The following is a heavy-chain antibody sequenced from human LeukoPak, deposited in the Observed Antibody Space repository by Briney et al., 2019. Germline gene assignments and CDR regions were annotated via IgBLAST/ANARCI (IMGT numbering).Heavy chain of an antibody. CDR1: GFTFSSYG. V-gene: IGHV3-33*01. Sequence: GGSLRLSCAASGFTFSSYGMHWVRQAPGKGLEWVALIRYDGSKSYYGDSVKGRFTISRDNSKNTLYLQMISPRAEDTAVYYCARRRGYDSSGFYVDYWGQGTLVTVSS. CDR3: ARRRGYDSSGFYVDY. D-gene: IGHD3-22*01. CDR2: IRYDGSKS. J-gene: IGHJ4*02.